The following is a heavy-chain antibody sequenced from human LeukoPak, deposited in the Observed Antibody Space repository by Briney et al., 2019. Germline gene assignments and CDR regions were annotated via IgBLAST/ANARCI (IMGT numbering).Heavy chain of an antibody. CDR2: IYHSGST. CDR1: GYSISSGYY. D-gene: IGHD1-1*01. J-gene: IGHJ4*02. CDR3: ARVPTGTTDDYFDY. V-gene: IGHV4-38-2*02. Sequence: KASETLSLTCTVSGYSISSGYYWGWIRQPPGKGLEWVGSIYHSGSTYYNPSLKSRVTISVDTSKNQFSLKLSSVTAADTAVYYCARVPTGTTDDYFDYWGQGTLVTVSS.